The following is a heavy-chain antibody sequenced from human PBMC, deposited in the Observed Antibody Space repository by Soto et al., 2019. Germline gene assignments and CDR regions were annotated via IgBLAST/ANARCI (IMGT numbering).Heavy chain of an antibody. CDR3: AKDIKVHMIVVVTPSDY. CDR1: GFTFHIHA. V-gene: IGHV3-23*01. Sequence: PGGSLRLSCAAAGFTFHIHAMSWVRQAPGKGLEWVSTIGSTDIYYADSVKGRFTISRDNSKNMVFLQLNSLRAADTAIYYCAKDIKVHMIVVVTPSDYWVQGTLVTVSS. J-gene: IGHJ4*02. D-gene: IGHD3-22*01. CDR2: IGSTDI.